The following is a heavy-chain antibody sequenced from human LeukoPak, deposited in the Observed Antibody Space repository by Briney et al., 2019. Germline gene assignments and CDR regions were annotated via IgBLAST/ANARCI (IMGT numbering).Heavy chain of an antibody. CDR1: GGSFSGYY. Sequence: SETLSLTCAVYGGSFSGYYWSWIRQPPGKGVEGMGEINHSGSTNYNPSLKSRVTISVDTSKNQFSLKLRSVTAADTAVYYCARGFGSVMTTVTYFDYWGQGTLVTVSS. V-gene: IGHV4-34*01. CDR2: INHSGST. CDR3: ARGFGSVMTTVTYFDY. J-gene: IGHJ4*02. D-gene: IGHD4-11*01.